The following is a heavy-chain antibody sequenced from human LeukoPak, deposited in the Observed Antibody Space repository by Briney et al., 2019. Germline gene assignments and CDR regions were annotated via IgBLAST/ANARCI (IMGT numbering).Heavy chain of an antibody. V-gene: IGHV1-24*01. D-gene: IGHD6-19*01. J-gene: IGHJ4*02. Sequence: GASVKVSCKVSGYTLTELSMHWVRQAPGKGLEWMGGFGPEDGEAIYAQKFQGRVTMTEDTSTDTAYMELSSLRSEDTAVYYCATPPYSSGWSPFDYWGQGTLVTVSS. CDR2: FGPEDGEA. CDR3: ATPPYSSGWSPFDY. CDR1: GYTLTELS.